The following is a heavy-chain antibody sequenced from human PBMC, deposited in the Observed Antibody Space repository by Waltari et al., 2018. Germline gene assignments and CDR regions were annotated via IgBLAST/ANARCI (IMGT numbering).Heavy chain of an antibody. D-gene: IGHD3-10*01. V-gene: IGHV4-59*01. CDR3: ARDTGGWYYDL. CDR2: ISTTGGT. J-gene: IGHJ2*01. CDR1: DGSISIFY. Sequence: VQLLQSGPGLVRPSETLSLTCSVSDGSISIFYWTWIRQPPGKGPEWIGCISTTGGTKYNPSLQSRVSFSVDTSKNQFFLRLTSVTAADTALYYCARDTGGWYYDLWGRGSLVTVSA.